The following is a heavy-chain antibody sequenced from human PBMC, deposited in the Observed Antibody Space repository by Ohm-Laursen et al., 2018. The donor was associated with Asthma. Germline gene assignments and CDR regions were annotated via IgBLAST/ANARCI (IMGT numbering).Heavy chain of an antibody. CDR3: ARAQRRPHYYDSSGYHEFHY. CDR2: IIPIFGTA. D-gene: IGHD3-22*01. J-gene: IGHJ4*02. V-gene: IGHV1-69*01. CDR1: GGTFSSYA. Sequence: SSVKVSCKPSGGTFSSYAISWVRQAPGQGLEWMGGIIPIFGTANYAQKFQGRVTITADESTSTAYMELSSLRSEDTAVYYCARAQRRPHYYDSSGYHEFHYWGQGTLVTVSS.